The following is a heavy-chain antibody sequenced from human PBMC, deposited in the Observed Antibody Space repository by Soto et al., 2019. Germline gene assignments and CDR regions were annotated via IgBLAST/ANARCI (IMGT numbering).Heavy chain of an antibody. Sequence: SETLSLTCAVSGGSISSSNWWSWVRQPPGKGLEWIGEIYHRGSTNYNPSLKSRVTISVDKSKNQFSLKLSAVTAADTAVYYCARVGYCSSTSCYPYYYYYMDVWGKGTTVTVSS. V-gene: IGHV4-4*02. CDR2: IYHRGST. J-gene: IGHJ6*03. CDR3: ARVGYCSSTSCYPYYYYYMDV. CDR1: GGSISSSNW. D-gene: IGHD2-2*01.